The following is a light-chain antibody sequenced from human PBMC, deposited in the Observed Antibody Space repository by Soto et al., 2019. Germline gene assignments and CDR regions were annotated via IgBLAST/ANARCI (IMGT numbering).Light chain of an antibody. CDR1: QGIGDF. Sequence: THSPPTLSAHVGDRVTITFPASQGIGDFLAWYQQKPGKVPKVLIYGASTLQPGVPSRFTGSGSGTDSALTITSLQPEDVATYYCQKHRMAPSTFGGGTKVDIK. V-gene: IGKV1-27*01. CDR3: QKHRMAPST. CDR2: GAS. J-gene: IGKJ4*02.